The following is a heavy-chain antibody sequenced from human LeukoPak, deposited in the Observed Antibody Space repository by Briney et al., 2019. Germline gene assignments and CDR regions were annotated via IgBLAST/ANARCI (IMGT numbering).Heavy chain of an antibody. CDR2: MNPNSGNT. CDR3: ARATDTIFFPNWFDP. CDR1: GYTFTSYD. J-gene: IGHJ5*02. V-gene: IGHV1-8*01. Sequence: ASVKVSCKASGYTFTSYDINWVRQATGQGLEWMGWMNPNSGNTGYAQKFQGRVTMTRNTSISTAYMELSSLRSEDTAEYYCARATDTIFFPNWFDPWGQGTLVTVSS. D-gene: IGHD3-9*01.